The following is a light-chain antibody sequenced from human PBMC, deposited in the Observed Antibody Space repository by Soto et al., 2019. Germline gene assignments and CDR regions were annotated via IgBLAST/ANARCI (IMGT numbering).Light chain of an antibody. CDR3: QHYHNCPPWT. CDR2: GAS. CDR1: QSVSSN. J-gene: IGKJ1*01. V-gene: IGKV3-15*01. Sequence: EIVMTQSPATLSVSPGERATLSCRASQSVSSNLAWYQQKPGQAPRLLIYGASPRATGIPAWFSGSGSGTVFTLTITSLQSEDCAIYYGQHYHNCPPWTFGQGTKVEIK.